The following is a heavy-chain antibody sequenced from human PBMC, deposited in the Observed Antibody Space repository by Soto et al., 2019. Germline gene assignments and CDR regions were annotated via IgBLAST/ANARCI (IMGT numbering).Heavy chain of an antibody. CDR2: IYYSGST. V-gene: IGHV4-31*03. D-gene: IGHD2-15*01. CDR1: GGSISSGGYY. J-gene: IGHJ6*02. Sequence: QVQLQESGPGLVKPSQTLSLTCTVSGGSISSGGYYWSWIRQHPGKGLEWIGYIYYSGSTYYNPSLKSRVTISVDTSKNQFSLKLSSVTAADTAVYYCARDHQAVADYYYYGMDVWGQGTTVTVSS. CDR3: ARDHQAVADYYYYGMDV.